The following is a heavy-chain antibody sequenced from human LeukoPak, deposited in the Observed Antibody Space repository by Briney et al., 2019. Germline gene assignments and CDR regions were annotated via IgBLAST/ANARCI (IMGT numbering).Heavy chain of an antibody. CDR1: GFSFSNYG. CDR3: ERDPSDYEWQRGWYRDF. Sequence: PGGSLRLSCAASGFSFSNYGMSWFRQAPGKGLEGVSTINTRADETHYADSVRGRFTIFRDNSKSTLALHMSNLRVEDTAVYYCERDPSDYEWQRGWYRDFWGRGSQVTVSS. V-gene: IGHV3-23*01. CDR2: INTRADET. J-gene: IGHJ4*01. D-gene: IGHD6-19*01.